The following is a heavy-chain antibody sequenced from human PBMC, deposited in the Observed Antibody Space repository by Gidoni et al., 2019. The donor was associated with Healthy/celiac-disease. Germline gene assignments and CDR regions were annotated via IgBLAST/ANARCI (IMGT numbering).Heavy chain of an antibody. Sequence: QLQLQESGPGLVKPSETLSLTCTVSGGSISSRSYYWGWISQPPGKGLEWIGSIYYGGSTYENSSLKSRVTISVDTSKNQFSLKLRSVTAADTAVYYCARQLPGDGVYYYYYYMDVWGKGTTVTVSS. V-gene: IGHV4-39*01. CDR2: IYYGGST. CDR1: GGSISSRSYY. J-gene: IGHJ6*03. D-gene: IGHD3-10*01. CDR3: ARQLPGDGVYYYYYYMDV.